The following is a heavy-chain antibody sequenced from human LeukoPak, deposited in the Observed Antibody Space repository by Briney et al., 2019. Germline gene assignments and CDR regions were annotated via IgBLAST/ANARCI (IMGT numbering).Heavy chain of an antibody. CDR2: IFQSGRT. V-gene: IGHV4-4*02. J-gene: IGHJ4*02. D-gene: IGHD6-6*01. Sequence: SGTLSLTCAVSGGSISSTHWWSWVRQPPGKGLEWIGEIFQSGRTNYNPSLKSRVTISVDKSRNQFSLKLRSVTAADTAVYYCASYRGSSGYFDSWGQGTLVTVSS. CDR1: GGSISSTHW. CDR3: ASYRGSSGYFDS.